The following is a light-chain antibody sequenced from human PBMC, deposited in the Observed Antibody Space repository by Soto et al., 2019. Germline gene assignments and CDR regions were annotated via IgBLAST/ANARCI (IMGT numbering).Light chain of an antibody. CDR1: QSVSTY. V-gene: IGKV1-39*01. Sequence: DIQMTQSPSSLSASVGDRVTISCRASQSVSTYLNWYQQTPGKAPKLLIYETKNWQSGVPSRFSGRGSGADLALTISSLQPEDFATYYCQQSYNPPYSFGQGTKVEIK. J-gene: IGKJ2*03. CDR3: QQSYNPPYS. CDR2: ETK.